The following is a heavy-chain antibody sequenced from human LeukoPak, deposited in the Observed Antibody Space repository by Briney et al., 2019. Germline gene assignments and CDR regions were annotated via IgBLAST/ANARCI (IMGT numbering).Heavy chain of an antibody. Sequence: GGSLRLSCSASGFTFSSFGMHWVRQAPGKGLEYLSGISSSGGTTDYADSVKGRFTISRDNSKNTLYLQMSSLRVEDTAVYYCVKKNSGVFTGDVFDVWGQGTMVSVFS. CDR1: GFTFSSFG. CDR3: VKKNSGVFTGDVFDV. V-gene: IGHV3-64D*06. CDR2: ISSSGGTT. J-gene: IGHJ3*01. D-gene: IGHD3-10*01.